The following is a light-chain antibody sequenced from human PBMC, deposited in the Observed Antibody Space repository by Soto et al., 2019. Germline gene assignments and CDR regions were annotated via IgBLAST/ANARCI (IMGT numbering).Light chain of an antibody. CDR3: QQYNSYSWT. V-gene: IGKV1-5*01. Sequence: DIQMTQSPSTLSASVGDRVTITCRAGQSISSWLAWYQQKPGKAPKLLIYDASSLESGVPSRFSGSGSGTEFTLTISSLQPDDFATYYCQQYNSYSWTFGQGTNVDI. J-gene: IGKJ1*01. CDR1: QSISSW. CDR2: DAS.